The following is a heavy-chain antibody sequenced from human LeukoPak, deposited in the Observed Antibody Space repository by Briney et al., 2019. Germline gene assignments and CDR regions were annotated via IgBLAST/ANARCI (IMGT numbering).Heavy chain of an antibody. D-gene: IGHD2-21*01. V-gene: IGHV3-21*01. Sequence: GGSLRLSCAASGFTFSSYSMHWVRQAPGKGLEWFSSISSSSSYIYYADSLKGRFTISRDNAKNSLYLQMNSLRAEDTAVYYCAREEGIYAGDDYFDYWGQGTLVTVSS. CDR1: GFTFSSYS. CDR3: AREEGIYAGDDYFDY. CDR2: ISSSSSYI. J-gene: IGHJ4*02.